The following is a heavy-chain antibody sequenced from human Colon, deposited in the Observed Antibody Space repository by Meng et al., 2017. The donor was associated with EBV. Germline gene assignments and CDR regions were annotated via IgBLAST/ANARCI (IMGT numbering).Heavy chain of an antibody. D-gene: IGHD4-17*01. CDR2: IYYTGST. CDR3: ASLYGDSSVWYLDL. V-gene: IGHV4-30-4*01. Sequence: QVRLQVSGPGLVKPSXXXXXXRXVSGGSINSGDYYWSWIRQPPGKGLEWIGYIYYTGSTYYNPSLKSRVTISMDTSKNQFSLRLSSVTAADTAVYYCASLYGDSSVWYLDLWGRGTLVTVSS. J-gene: IGHJ2*01. CDR1: GGSINSGDYY.